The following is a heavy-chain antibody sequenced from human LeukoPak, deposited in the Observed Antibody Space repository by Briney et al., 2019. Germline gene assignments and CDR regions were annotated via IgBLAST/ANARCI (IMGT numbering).Heavy chain of an antibody. V-gene: IGHV3-15*01. CDR1: GFTFSNAW. CDR3: TTLYSSSWYTY. J-gene: IGHJ4*02. CDR2: IKSKTDGGTT. Sequence: GGSLRLSCAASGFTFSNAWMSWVRQAPGKGLEWVGRIKSKTDGGTTDYAAPVKGRFTISRDDSKNTLYLQMDSLKTEDTAVYYCTTLYSSSWYTYWGQGTLVTVSS. D-gene: IGHD6-13*01.